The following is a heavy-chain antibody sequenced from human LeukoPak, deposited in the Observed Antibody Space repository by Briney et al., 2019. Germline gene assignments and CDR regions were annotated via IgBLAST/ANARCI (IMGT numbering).Heavy chain of an antibody. J-gene: IGHJ3*02. CDR3: VKERGPFDAFDI. V-gene: IGHV3-33*06. CDR1: GFTFTTYG. CDR2: IWYDGINR. Sequence: GGSLRLSCVASGFTFTTYGMHGVRQAPGKGLEGGAVIWYDGINRFYADSVKGRFTFSRDNSKNTLSLQMDSLRVEDTAVYYCVKERGPFDAFDIWGHGTVVTVSS.